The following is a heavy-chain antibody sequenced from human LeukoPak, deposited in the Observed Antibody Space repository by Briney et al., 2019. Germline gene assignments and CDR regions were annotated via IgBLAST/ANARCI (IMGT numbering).Heavy chain of an antibody. CDR1: GYWMSSGYC. Sequence: PSETLSLTCCVPGYWMSSGYCWSWVRQPPGKGLKWIGSIYHVGRTYYNPSLKSRVTISVDTSKNQFSLKLSSVTAADTAYCCARQDSDIVVIPAAIEPWGQGTLVTVSS. J-gene: IGHJ5*02. CDR2: IYHVGRT. CDR3: ARQDSDIVVIPAAIEP. D-gene: IGHD2-2*01. V-gene: IGHV4-38-2*01.